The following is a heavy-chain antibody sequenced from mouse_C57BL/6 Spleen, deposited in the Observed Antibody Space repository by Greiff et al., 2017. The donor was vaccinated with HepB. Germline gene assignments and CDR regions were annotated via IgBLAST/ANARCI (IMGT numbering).Heavy chain of an antibody. CDR1: GYTFTSYW. Sequence: QVHVKQPGAELVKPGASVKLSCKASGYTFTSYWMQWVKQRPGQGLEWIGEIDPSDSYTNYNQKFKGKATLTVDTSSSTAYMQLSSLTSEDSAVYYCAGLRRGYWYFDVWGSGTTVTVSS. CDR2: IDPSDSYT. CDR3: AGLRRGYWYFDV. V-gene: IGHV1-50*01. J-gene: IGHJ1*01. D-gene: IGHD2-4*01.